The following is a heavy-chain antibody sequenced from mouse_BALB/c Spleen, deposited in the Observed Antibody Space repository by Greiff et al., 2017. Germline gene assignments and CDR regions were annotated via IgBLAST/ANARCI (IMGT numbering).Heavy chain of an antibody. CDR3: ARDQYGNYDYYAMDY. V-gene: IGHV5-4*02. CDR1: GFTFSDYY. D-gene: IGHD2-10*02. J-gene: IGHJ4*01. CDR2: ISDGGSYT. Sequence: EVKLMESGGGLVKPGGSLKLSCAASGFTFSDYYMYWVRQTPEKRLEWVATISDGGSYTYYPDSVKGRFTISRDNAKNNLYLQMSSLKSEDTAMYYCARDQYGNYDYYAMDYWGQGTSVTVSS.